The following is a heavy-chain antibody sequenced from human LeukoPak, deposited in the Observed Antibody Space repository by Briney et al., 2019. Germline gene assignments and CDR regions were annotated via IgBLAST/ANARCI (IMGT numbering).Heavy chain of an antibody. CDR3: ARGEAKVVVTAINYYYGMDV. D-gene: IGHD2-21*02. CDR1: GYTFTGYA. V-gene: IGHV7-4-1*02. Sequence: GASVKVSCKASGYTFTGYAMNWVRQAPGQGLEWMGWINTNTGNPTYAQGFTGRFVFSLDTSVSTAYLQISSLKAEDTAVYYCARGEAKVVVTAINYYYGMDVWGQGTTVTVSS. CDR2: INTNTGNP. J-gene: IGHJ6*02.